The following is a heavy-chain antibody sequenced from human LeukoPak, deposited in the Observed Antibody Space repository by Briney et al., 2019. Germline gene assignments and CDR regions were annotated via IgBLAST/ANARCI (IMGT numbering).Heavy chain of an antibody. D-gene: IGHD1-20*01. V-gene: IGHV1-69*02. CDR3: ARTSLGITGTNWFDP. J-gene: IGHJ5*02. CDR2: IIPILGIA. CDR1: GGTFSSYT. Sequence: TVKVSCKASGGTFSSYTISWVRQAPGQGLEWMGRIIPILGIANYAQKFQGRVTITADKSTSTAYMELSSLRSEDTAVYYCARTSLGITGTNWFDPWGQGTLVTVSS.